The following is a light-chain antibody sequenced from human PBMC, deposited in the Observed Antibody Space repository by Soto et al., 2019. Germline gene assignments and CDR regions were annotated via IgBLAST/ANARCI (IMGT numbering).Light chain of an antibody. CDR1: QSLLHSNGYYY. CDR2: LGS. CDR3: MQALQTRT. Sequence: DIVMTQSPLSLPVTPGEPASISCRSSQSLLHSNGYYYLDWYLQKPGQSPQLLIYLGSNRASGVPDRFSGSGSGTDFTLKISRVEAEDVRVYYCMQALQTRTFGQGTKVEI. V-gene: IGKV2-28*01. J-gene: IGKJ1*01.